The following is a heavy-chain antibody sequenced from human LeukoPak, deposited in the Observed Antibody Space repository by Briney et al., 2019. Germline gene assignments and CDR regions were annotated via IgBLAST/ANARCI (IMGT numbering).Heavy chain of an antibody. V-gene: IGHV4-59*01. CDR3: AREVHSYGLDY. J-gene: IGHJ4*02. CDR2: IYYSGST. Sequence: SETLSLTCTVSGGSISSYYWNWIRQPPGKGLEWIGYIYYSGSTNYNPSLKSRVTISVDTSKNQFSLKLSSVTAADTAVYYCAREVHSYGLDYWGQGTLVTVSS. CDR1: GGSISSYY. D-gene: IGHD5-18*01.